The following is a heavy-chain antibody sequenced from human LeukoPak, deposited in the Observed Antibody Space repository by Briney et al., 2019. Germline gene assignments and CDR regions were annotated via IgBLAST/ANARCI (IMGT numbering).Heavy chain of an antibody. Sequence: SETLSLTCTVSGGSISSYYWSWIRQPPGKGLEWIGYIYYSGSTNYNPSLKSRVTISVDTSKNQFSLKLSSVTAADTAVYYCARWGIAAAGTFYYYYMDVWGKGTTVTVSS. CDR2: IYYSGST. CDR1: GGSISSYY. CDR3: ARWGIAAAGTFYYYYMDV. D-gene: IGHD6-13*01. J-gene: IGHJ6*03. V-gene: IGHV4-59*01.